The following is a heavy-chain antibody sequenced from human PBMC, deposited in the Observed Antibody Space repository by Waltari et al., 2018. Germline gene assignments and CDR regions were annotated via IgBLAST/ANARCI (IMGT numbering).Heavy chain of an antibody. CDR1: GGSISSYY. J-gene: IGHJ6*03. Sequence: QVQLQESGPGLVKPSETLSLTCTVSGGSISSYYWSWIRQPPGKGLEWIGYHYYSGSTNYNPALKSRVVRSVDTSKNQFSLKLSSVTAADTAVYYCARLRGPPFSYYYYMDVWGKGTTVTISS. V-gene: IGHV4-59*08. CDR3: ARLRGPPFSYYYYMDV. CDR2: HYYSGST. D-gene: IGHD4-17*01.